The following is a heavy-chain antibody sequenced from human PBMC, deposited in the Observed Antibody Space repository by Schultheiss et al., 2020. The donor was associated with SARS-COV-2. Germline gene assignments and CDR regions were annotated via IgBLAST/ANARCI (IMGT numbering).Heavy chain of an antibody. V-gene: IGHV4-61*02. J-gene: IGHJ4*02. CDR2: FYSSGIT. Sequence: SETLSLTCTVSGGSISSSSYYWSWIRQPAGKGLEWIGRFYSSGITNYNPSLKSRVTMSGDTSKNQFSLKVNSVTAADTAVYYCARSSGSGSLWFWGQGTLVTVSS. CDR1: GGSISSSSYY. CDR3: ARSSGSGSLWF. D-gene: IGHD1-26*01.